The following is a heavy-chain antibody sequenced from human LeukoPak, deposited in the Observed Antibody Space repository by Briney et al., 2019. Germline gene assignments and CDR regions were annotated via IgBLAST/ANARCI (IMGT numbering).Heavy chain of an antibody. CDR3: ARVFSDWSFDY. J-gene: IGHJ4*02. D-gene: IGHD3-9*01. Sequence: SETLSLTCTVSGGSISSYYWSWIRQPPGKGLEWIGYIYYSGSTNYNPSLKSRVTISVDTSKNQFSLKLSSVTAADTAVYYCARVFSDWSFDYWGQGTLVTVSS. CDR2: IYYSGST. CDR1: GGSISSYY. V-gene: IGHV4-59*01.